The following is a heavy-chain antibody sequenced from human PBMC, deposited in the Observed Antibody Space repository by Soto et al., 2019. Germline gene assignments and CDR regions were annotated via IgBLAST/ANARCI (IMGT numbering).Heavy chain of an antibody. Sequence: GSLRLSCTVSGFTFSNAWMTWVRQAPGKGLEWVGRIKSKTDDGTTDYAAPVKGRFTISRDDSRNTLYLQMNSLKTEDTAVYYCTTDSSSWAYYYYYGMDVWGQGTTVTVSS. CDR1: GFTFSNAW. CDR2: IKSKTDDGTT. V-gene: IGHV3-15*01. J-gene: IGHJ6*02. CDR3: TTDSSSWAYYYYYGMDV. D-gene: IGHD2-2*01.